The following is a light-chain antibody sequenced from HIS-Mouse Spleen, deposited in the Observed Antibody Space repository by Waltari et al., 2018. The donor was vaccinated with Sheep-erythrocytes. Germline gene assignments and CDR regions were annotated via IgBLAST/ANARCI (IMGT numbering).Light chain of an antibody. Sequence: QSALTHPRSVSGSPGQSVTLSGPGPTGDVVVDHYVSRYQKHPDKAPKLMIYNVSKRPSGVPDRFSGSKSGNTASLTISGLQAEDEADYYCCSYAGSYTLVFGGGTKLTVL. CDR2: NVS. J-gene: IGLJ2*01. CDR1: TGDVVVDHY. V-gene: IGLV2-11*01. CDR3: CSYAGSYTLV.